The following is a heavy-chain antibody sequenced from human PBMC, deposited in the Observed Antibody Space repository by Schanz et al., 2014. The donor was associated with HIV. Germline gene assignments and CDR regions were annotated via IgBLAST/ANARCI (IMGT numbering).Heavy chain of an antibody. CDR2: ISPDGSKQ. CDR3: ARGAEEDYYGPCFDS. Sequence: QVQLVESGGGLVQPGRSQRLSCAASGFTFRRHGMHWVRQAPGQGLEWLAVISPDGSKQHYADSVKGRFIISRDNSKKILYLQMNSLRAEDTAEYFCARGAEEDYYGPCFDSWGQGTLVIVSS. V-gene: IGHV3-33*01. D-gene: IGHD3-16*01. J-gene: IGHJ4*02. CDR1: GFTFRRHG.